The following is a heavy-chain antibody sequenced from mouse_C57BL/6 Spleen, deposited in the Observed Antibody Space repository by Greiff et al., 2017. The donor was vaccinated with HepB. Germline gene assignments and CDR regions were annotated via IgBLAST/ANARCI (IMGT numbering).Heavy chain of an antibody. CDR1: GFTFSDYG. V-gene: IGHV5-17*01. J-gene: IGHJ4*01. Sequence: EVQRVESGGGLVKPGGSLKLSCAASGFTFSDYGMHWVRQAPEKGLEWVAYISSGSSTIYYADTVKGRFTISRDNAKNTLFLQMTSLRSEDTAMYYCARGRNDYVYYAMDYWGQGTSVTVSS. CDR3: ARGRNDYVYYAMDY. CDR2: ISSGSSTI. D-gene: IGHD2-4*01.